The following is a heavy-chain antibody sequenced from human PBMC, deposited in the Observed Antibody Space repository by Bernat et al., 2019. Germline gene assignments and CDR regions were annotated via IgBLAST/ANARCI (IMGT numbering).Heavy chain of an antibody. CDR1: GGSFSGYY. V-gene: IGHV4-34*01. Sequence: QVQLQQWGAGLLKPSETLSLTCAVYGGSFSGYYWSWIRQPPGKGLEWIGEINHSGSTNYNPSLKSRVTISVDTSKNQFSLKLSSVTAADTAVYYCARGGGSSWYSPWGQGTLVTVSS. CDR2: INHSGST. D-gene: IGHD6-13*01. CDR3: ARGGGSSWYSP. J-gene: IGHJ4*02.